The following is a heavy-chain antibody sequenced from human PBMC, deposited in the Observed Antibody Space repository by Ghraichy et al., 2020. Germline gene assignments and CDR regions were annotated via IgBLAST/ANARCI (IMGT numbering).Heavy chain of an antibody. CDR2: IWYDGSNK. CDR3: ARDAIGGLDNYYYYYGMDV. D-gene: IGHD3/OR15-3a*01. CDR1: GFTFSSYG. J-gene: IGHJ6*02. Sequence: GGSLRLSCAASGFTFSSYGMHWVRQAPGKGLEWVAVIWYDGSNKYYADSVKGRFTISRDNSKNTLYLQMNSLRAEDTAVYYCARDAIGGLDNYYYYYGMDVWGQGTTVTVSS. V-gene: IGHV3-33*01.